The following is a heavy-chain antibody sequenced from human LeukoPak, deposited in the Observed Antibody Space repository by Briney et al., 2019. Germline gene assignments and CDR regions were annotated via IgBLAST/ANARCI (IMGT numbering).Heavy chain of an antibody. CDR1: GFTFSSYW. V-gene: IGHV3-23*01. D-gene: IGHD2-2*01. CDR2: ISGSGGST. J-gene: IGHJ4*02. Sequence: GGSLRLSCAASGFTFSSYWMHWVRPAPGKGLEWVSAISGSGGSTYYADAVKGRFTISRDNSKNTLYLQMNSLRAEDTAVYYCAKGSSTSSTTFDYWGQGTLVTVSS. CDR3: AKGSSTSSTTFDY.